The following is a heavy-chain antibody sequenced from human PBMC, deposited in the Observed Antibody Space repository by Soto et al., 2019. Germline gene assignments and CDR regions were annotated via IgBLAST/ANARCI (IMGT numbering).Heavy chain of an antibody. CDR2: ISAYNGNT. V-gene: IGHV1-18*01. D-gene: IGHD1-1*01. J-gene: IGHJ5*02. CDR1: DYTFTSYG. CDR3: ARVEARYHWFDP. Sequence: ASVKVSCKASDYTFTSYGISWVRQAPGQGLEWMGWISAYNGNTNYAQKLQGRVTMTTDTSTSTAYMDLRSLKSDDTAVYYCARVEARYHWFDPWGQGTLVTLSA.